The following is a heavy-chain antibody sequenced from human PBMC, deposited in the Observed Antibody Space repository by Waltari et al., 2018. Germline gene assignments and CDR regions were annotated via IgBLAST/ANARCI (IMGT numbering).Heavy chain of an antibody. J-gene: IGHJ5*02. Sequence: QVQLVQSGAEVKKPGSSVKVSCKASGGTFSSYTISWVRQAPGQGLEWMGRIIPILGIANYAQKVQGRVTITADKSTSTAYMELSSLRSEDTAVYYCARGGGGYSYIAWGYFDPWGQGTLVTVSS. CDR1: GGTFSSYT. V-gene: IGHV1-69*02. CDR3: ARGGGGYSYIAWGYFDP. D-gene: IGHD5-18*01. CDR2: IIPILGIA.